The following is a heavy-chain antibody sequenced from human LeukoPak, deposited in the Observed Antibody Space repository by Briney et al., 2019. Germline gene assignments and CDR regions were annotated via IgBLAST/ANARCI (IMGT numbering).Heavy chain of an antibody. D-gene: IGHD4/OR15-4a*01. Sequence: GGSLRLSCAASGFTFSSYGMHWVRQAPGEGLEWVAVIWYDGSNKYYADSVKGRFTISRDNSKNTLYLQMNSLRAEDTAVYYCARESKGASHFDYWGQGTLVTVSS. CDR1: GFTFSSYG. CDR2: IWYDGSNK. CDR3: ARESKGASHFDY. V-gene: IGHV3-33*01. J-gene: IGHJ4*02.